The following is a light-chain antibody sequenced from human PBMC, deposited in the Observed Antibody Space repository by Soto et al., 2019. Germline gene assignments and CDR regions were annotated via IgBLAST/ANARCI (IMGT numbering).Light chain of an antibody. V-gene: IGLV3-1*01. J-gene: IGLJ2*01. CDR2: QDE. Sequence: SYELTQPPSVSVSPGQTASITCSGDKLGDKYGCWYQQKPGQSPVLVIYQDEKRPSGIPERFSGSNSGNTATLTISGTQAMDEADYYCQAWDSTTGGVFGGGTKLTVL. CDR1: KLGDKY. CDR3: QAWDSTTGGV.